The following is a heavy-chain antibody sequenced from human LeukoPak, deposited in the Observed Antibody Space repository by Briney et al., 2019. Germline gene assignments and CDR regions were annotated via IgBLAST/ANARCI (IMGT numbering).Heavy chain of an antibody. CDR1: RFTFSDYW. J-gene: IGHJ4*02. CDR2: IKPDGSYT. Sequence: GVSLRLSCSTSRFTFSDYWIYWVRQAPGKGLEWFSRIKPDGSYTNYKDSVKGRFTISRDNAKNTVHLQMSSLRGDDTAVYYCGRDLERWGPGTLVTVPA. D-gene: IGHD5-24*01. V-gene: IGHV3-74*01. CDR3: GRDLER.